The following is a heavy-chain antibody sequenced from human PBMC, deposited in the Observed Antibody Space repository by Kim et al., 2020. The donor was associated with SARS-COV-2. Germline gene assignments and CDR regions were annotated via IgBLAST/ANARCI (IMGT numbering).Heavy chain of an antibody. D-gene: IGHD6-13*01. V-gene: IGHV3-73*01. CDR3: TSSFHSSSWYGSI. CDR2: IRSKANSYAT. J-gene: IGHJ4*02. CDR1: GFTFSGSA. Sequence: GGSLRLSCAASGFTFSGSAMHWVRQASGKGLEWVGRIRSKANSYATAYAASVKGRFTISRDDSKNTAYLQMNSLKTEDTAVYYCTSSFHSSSWYGSIWGQGTLVTVSS.